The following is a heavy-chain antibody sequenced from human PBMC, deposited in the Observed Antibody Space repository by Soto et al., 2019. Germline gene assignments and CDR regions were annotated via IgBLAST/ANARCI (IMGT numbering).Heavy chain of an antibody. D-gene: IGHD6-19*01. CDR3: ARYGYSSGWYLGY. Sequence: GGSLRLSCAASGFTFSSYWMSWVRQAPGKGLEWVANIKQDGSEKYYVDSVKGRFTISRDNAKNSLYLQMNSLRAEDSAVYCCARYGYSSGWYLGYWGQGTLVTVSS. CDR1: GFTFSSYW. J-gene: IGHJ4*02. V-gene: IGHV3-7*01. CDR2: IKQDGSEK.